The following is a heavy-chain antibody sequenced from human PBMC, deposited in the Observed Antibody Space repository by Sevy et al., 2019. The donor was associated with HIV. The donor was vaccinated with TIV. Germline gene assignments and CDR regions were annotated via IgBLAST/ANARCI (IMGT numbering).Heavy chain of an antibody. Sequence: GGFLRLSCAASGFTFSSYAMHWVRQAPGKGLEWVAVISYDGSNKYYADSVKGRFTISRDNSKNTLYLQMNSLRAEDTAVYYCARGPRITSGYYSEYFQHWGQGTLVTVSS. D-gene: IGHD3-22*01. CDR1: GFTFSSYA. V-gene: IGHV3-30-3*01. J-gene: IGHJ1*01. CDR2: ISYDGSNK. CDR3: ARGPRITSGYYSEYFQH.